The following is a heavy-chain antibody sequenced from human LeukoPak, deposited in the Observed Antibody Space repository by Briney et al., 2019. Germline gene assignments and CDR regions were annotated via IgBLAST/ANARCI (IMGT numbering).Heavy chain of an antibody. J-gene: IGHJ4*02. Sequence: GGSLRLSCAASGFTVSSNYMSWVRQAPGKGLEWVSVIYSGGSTYYADSVKGRFTISKDNAKNSLYLQMNSLRAEDTAVYYCAREGSGWYFDYWGQGTLVTVSS. CDR1: GFTVSSNY. CDR2: IYSGGST. CDR3: AREGSGWYFDY. V-gene: IGHV3-66*01. D-gene: IGHD6-19*01.